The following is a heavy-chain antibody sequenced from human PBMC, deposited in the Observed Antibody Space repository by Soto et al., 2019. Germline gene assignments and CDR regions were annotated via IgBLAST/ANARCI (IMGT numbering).Heavy chain of an antibody. Sequence: ASVKVSCKASGYTFATYGFIWVRQAPGQGLEWMGWISGYNGNTNYAQKFQDRVTMTRDISTSTAYMELSSLRSEDTAVYYCADYYMDVWGKGTTVTVSS. CDR3: ADYYMDV. J-gene: IGHJ6*03. CDR2: ISGYNGNT. V-gene: IGHV1-18*01. CDR1: GYTFATYG.